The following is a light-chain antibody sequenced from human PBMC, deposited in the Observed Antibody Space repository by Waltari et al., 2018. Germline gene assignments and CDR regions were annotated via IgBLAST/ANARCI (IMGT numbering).Light chain of an antibody. V-gene: IGKV1-5*03. CDR2: KAS. CDR1: QSISWW. J-gene: IGKJ1*01. CDR3: QDYNSYT. Sequence: DIQMTRSPSTLSASVGDRVTITCRASQSISWWLAWFQQKPGKAPKLLIYKASSLQSGVPSRLSGSGFGTEFTLTLSSLQADDFATYYCQDYNSYTFGQGTKVEVK.